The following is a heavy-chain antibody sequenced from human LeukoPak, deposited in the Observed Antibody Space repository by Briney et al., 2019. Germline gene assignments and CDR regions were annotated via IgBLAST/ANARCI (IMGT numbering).Heavy chain of an antibody. D-gene: IGHD1-26*01. Sequence: GRSLRLSCAASGFTFSSYAMHWVRQAPGKGLEWVAVISYDGSNKYYADSVKGRFTISRDNSKNTLYLQMNSLRAEDTVVYYCTKSRGVGATRGAFDIWGQGTMVTVSS. CDR2: ISYDGSNK. CDR1: GFTFSSYA. V-gene: IGHV3-30-3*02. J-gene: IGHJ3*02. CDR3: TKSRGVGATRGAFDI.